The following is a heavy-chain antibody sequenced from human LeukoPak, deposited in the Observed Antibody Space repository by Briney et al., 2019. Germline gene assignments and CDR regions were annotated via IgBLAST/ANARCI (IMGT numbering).Heavy chain of an antibody. Sequence: GGSLRLSCAASGFTFSSYGMHWVRQAPGKGLEWVAFIRYDGSNKYYADSVKGRFTISRDNSKNTLYLQMNSLRAEDTAVYYCAKDRYYDSSGYSLFDYWGQGTLVTVSS. CDR2: IRYDGSNK. CDR3: AKDRYYDSSGYSLFDY. D-gene: IGHD3-22*01. CDR1: GFTFSSYG. J-gene: IGHJ4*02. V-gene: IGHV3-30*02.